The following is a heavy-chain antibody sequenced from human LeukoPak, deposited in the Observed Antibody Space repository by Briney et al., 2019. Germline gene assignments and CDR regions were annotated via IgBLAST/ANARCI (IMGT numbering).Heavy chain of an antibody. CDR2: ISYDGSNK. J-gene: IGHJ4*02. Sequence: GGSLRLSCAASGFTFSSYGMHWVRQAPGKGLEWVAVISYDGSNKYYADSVKGRFTISRDNSKNTLYLQMNSLRAEDTAVYYCAKSKLGLGQGGSFDYWGQGTLVTVSS. CDR1: GFTFSSYG. CDR3: AKSKLGLGQGGSFDY. V-gene: IGHV3-30*18. D-gene: IGHD6-6*01.